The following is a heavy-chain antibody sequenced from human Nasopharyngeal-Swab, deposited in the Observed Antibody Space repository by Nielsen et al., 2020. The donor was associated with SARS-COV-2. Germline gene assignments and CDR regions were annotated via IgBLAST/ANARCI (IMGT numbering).Heavy chain of an antibody. V-gene: IGHV4-31*03. Sequence: LRLSCTVSGGSISSGGYYWSWIRQHPGKGLEWIGYIYYSGSTYYNPSLKSRVTISVDTSKNQFSLKLSSVTAADTAVYYCARTESPRRIQLWSMEVGYFDYWGQGTLVTVSS. J-gene: IGHJ4*02. CDR3: ARTESPRRIQLWSMEVGYFDY. CDR2: IYYSGST. CDR1: GGSISSGGYY. D-gene: IGHD5-18*01.